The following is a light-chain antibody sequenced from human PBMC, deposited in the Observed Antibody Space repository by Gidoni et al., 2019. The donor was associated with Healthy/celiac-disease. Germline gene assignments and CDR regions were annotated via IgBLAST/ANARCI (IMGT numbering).Light chain of an antibody. Sequence: DIVMTQSPLSLPVTPGEPASISCRSSQSLLHSNGYNYLDWYLQKPGQSPLLLIYLGSNRASGVPDRFSGSGSGTDFTLKISRVEAEDVGVYYCMQARQTPPTFGPGTKVDIK. CDR1: QSLLHSNGYNY. CDR3: MQARQTPPT. V-gene: IGKV2-28*01. J-gene: IGKJ3*01. CDR2: LGS.